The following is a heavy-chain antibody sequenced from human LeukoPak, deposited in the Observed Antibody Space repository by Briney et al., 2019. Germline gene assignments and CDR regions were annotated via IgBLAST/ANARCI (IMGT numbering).Heavy chain of an antibody. CDR2: INHSGST. CDR1: GGSFSGYY. Sequence: PSETLSLTCAVYGGSFSGYYWSWIRQPPGKGLEWIGEINHSGSTNYNPSLESRVTISVDTSKNQFSLKLSSVTAADTAVYYCARDRRYIAVAGVAPRAYYYYYMDVWGKGTTVTVSS. D-gene: IGHD6-19*01. J-gene: IGHJ6*03. CDR3: ARDRRYIAVAGVAPRAYYYYYMDV. V-gene: IGHV4-34*01.